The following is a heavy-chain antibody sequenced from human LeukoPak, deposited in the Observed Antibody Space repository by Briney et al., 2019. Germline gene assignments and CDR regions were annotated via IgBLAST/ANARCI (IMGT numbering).Heavy chain of an antibody. J-gene: IGHJ4*02. CDR2: ISSTGGTT. Sequence: PGGSLRLSCAASGITFSSYGMSWVRQAPGKGLEWVSSISSTGGTTYYADSVKGRFTISRDNAKNSLYLQMNSLRAEDTAVYYCARGYCTNGVCSRGEIDYWGQGTLVTVSS. V-gene: IGHV3-23*01. D-gene: IGHD2-8*01. CDR3: ARGYCTNGVCSRGEIDY. CDR1: GITFSSYG.